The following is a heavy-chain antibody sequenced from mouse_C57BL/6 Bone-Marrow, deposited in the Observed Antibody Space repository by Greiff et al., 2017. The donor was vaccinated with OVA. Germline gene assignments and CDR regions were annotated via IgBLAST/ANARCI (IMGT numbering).Heavy chain of an antibody. CDR2: IDPENGDT. V-gene: IGHV14-4*01. CDR1: GFNFKDYY. Sequence: EVQLQQSGAELVRPGASVKLSCTASGFNFKDYYMHWVKQRPEQGLEWIGWIDPENGDTDYASKFQGKATITADTSSNTAYLQLSSLTSEDTAVYYCTPIYYGSGYGFAYWGQGTLVTVSA. J-gene: IGHJ3*01. CDR3: TPIYYGSGYGFAY. D-gene: IGHD1-1*01.